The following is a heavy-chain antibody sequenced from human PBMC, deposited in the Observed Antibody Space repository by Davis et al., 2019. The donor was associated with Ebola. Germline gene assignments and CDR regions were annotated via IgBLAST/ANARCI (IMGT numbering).Heavy chain of an antibody. CDR3: ARIHQYCSSTSCYIPGYYYYGMDV. Sequence: SETLSLTCVVSGGSISISNWWSWVRLPPGKGLEWIGAIYHSGSTNYNPSLKSPVTISVDTSKHQFSLKLSSVTAADTAVYYCARIHQYCSSTSCYIPGYYYYGMDVWGQGTTVTVSS. V-gene: IGHV4/OR15-8*01. J-gene: IGHJ6*02. CDR2: IYHSGST. CDR1: GGSISISNW. D-gene: IGHD2-2*02.